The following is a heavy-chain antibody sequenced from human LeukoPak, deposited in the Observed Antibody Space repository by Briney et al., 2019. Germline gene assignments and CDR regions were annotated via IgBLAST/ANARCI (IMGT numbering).Heavy chain of an antibody. CDR1: GFTFSSYW. Sequence: PGGSLRLSCAASGFTFSSYWMSWVRQAPGKGLEWVAKIKQDGSEKDYVDSVKGRFTLSRDNAKNSLYLQMNSLRAEDTAVYYCAKASFKVVAATFFDYWGQGTLVTVSS. CDR3: AKASFKVVAATFFDY. CDR2: IKQDGSEK. D-gene: IGHD2-15*01. V-gene: IGHV3-7*03. J-gene: IGHJ4*02.